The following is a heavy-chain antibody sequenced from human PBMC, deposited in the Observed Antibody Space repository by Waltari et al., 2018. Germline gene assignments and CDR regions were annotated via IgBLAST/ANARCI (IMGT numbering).Heavy chain of an antibody. CDR3: ARGSGVDS. CDR1: GFTFSTYV. CDR2: ISDAGGII. D-gene: IGHD7-27*01. Sequence: EVQLLESGGGLVQPGGSLRLSCAASGFTFSTYVMNWVRQATGKGLEWVSSISDAGGIINYADSVKGRFTISRDNSKNTLYLQMNSLRVDDTAVYYCARGSGVDSWGQGTLVTISS. J-gene: IGHJ4*02. V-gene: IGHV3-23*01.